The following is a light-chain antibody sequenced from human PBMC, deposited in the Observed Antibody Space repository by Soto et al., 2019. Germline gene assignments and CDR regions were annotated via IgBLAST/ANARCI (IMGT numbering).Light chain of an antibody. CDR2: AAS. CDR3: QQYGRAPIT. J-gene: IGKJ5*01. V-gene: IGKV1-39*01. Sequence: DIQMTQSPSSLSASVGDRVTITCRASQSISSYLNWYQQKPGKAPKLLIYAASSLQSGVPSRFSGSGSGTDFTLTISSLQPEDFAVYACQQYGRAPITFGQGTRLEI. CDR1: QSISSY.